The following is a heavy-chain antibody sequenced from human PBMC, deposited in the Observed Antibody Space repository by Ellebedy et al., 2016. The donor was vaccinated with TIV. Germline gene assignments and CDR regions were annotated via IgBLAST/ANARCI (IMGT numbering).Heavy chain of an antibody. V-gene: IGHV3-74*01. CDR2: INSDGSST. J-gene: IGHJ4*02. CDR3: ARNRYCSGGDCYALGY. CDR1: GFTVSSNY. Sequence: GESLKISCAASGFTVSSNYMSWVRQAPGKGLVWVSRINSDGSSTIYADSVKGRFTISRDNAKNTLYLQMNSLRAEDTAVYYCARNRYCSGGDCYALGYWGQGTLVTVSS. D-gene: IGHD2-15*01.